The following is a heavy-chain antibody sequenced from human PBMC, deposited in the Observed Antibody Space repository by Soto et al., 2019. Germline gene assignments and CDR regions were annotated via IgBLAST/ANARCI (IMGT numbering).Heavy chain of an antibody. D-gene: IGHD3-10*01. J-gene: IGHJ5*02. Sequence: GGSLRLSCAASGFTFSTYHMNWVRQAPGKGLEWVSYIHSGGSKIYYADSVKGRFTISRDNSKSTVYLELNSLSAEDTAVYHCAKNQGVELVPLATVDWFDPWGQGSVVTVSS. CDR2: IHSGGSKI. CDR3: AKNQGVELVPLATVDWFDP. V-gene: IGHV3-48*03. CDR1: GFTFSTYH.